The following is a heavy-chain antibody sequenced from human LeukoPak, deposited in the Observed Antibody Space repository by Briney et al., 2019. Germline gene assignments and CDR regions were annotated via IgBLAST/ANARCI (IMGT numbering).Heavy chain of an antibody. D-gene: IGHD6-19*01. CDR2: ISSSGSTI. V-gene: IGHV3-48*04. J-gene: IGHJ4*02. CDR3: ASLVGGEAVARHDY. CDR1: GFTVSSNF. Sequence: GGSLRLSCAVSGFTVSSNFLNWVRQAPGKGLEWVSYISSSGSTIYYADSVKGRFTISRDNAKNSLYLQMNSLRAEDTAAYYCASLVGGEAVARHDYWGQGTLVTVSS.